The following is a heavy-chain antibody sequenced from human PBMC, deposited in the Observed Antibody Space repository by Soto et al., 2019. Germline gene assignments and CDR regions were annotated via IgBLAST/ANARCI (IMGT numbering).Heavy chain of an antibody. V-gene: IGHV3-21*01. D-gene: IGHD1-26*01. Sequence: EVQLVASGGGLVKPGGSLRLSCVASGFPFSTFSLHWVRQAPGKGLEWVSSISGSGASIHYGDSLKGRSTISRDNAKNTVSLQMHSLRVEDTAVYYCARDTRRGIYSAAGMDVWGQGTTVTVSS. J-gene: IGHJ6*02. CDR3: ARDTRRGIYSAAGMDV. CDR1: GFPFSTFS. CDR2: ISGSGASI.